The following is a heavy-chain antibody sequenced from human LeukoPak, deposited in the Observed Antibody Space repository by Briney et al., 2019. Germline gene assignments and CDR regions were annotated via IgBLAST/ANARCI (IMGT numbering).Heavy chain of an antibody. CDR2: ISYDGSNK. J-gene: IGHJ5*02. Sequence: GGSLRLSCAASGFTFSSYAMHWVRQAPGKGLEWVAVISYDGSNKYYADSVKGRFTISRDNSKNTLYLQMNSLRAEDTAVYYCARDVTWGSWYMFGWFDPWGQGTLVTVSS. D-gene: IGHD6-13*01. CDR1: GFTFSSYA. V-gene: IGHV3-30*01. CDR3: ARDVTWGSWYMFGWFDP.